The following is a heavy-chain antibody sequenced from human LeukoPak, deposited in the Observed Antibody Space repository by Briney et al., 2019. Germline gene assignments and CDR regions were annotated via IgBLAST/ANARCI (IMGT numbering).Heavy chain of an antibody. D-gene: IGHD2-15*01. CDR2: IKSRTDGGTT. Sequence: GGSLTLSCAASGFNFSNAWVSWVRQAPGKGLEWVGRIKSRTDGGTTDYAAPVTSRFTISRDDSKNTLFLQMNSLKTEDTAVYYCTTLPDRYCSGGSCPRWWFDPWGQGTLVSVSS. CDR3: TTLPDRYCSGGSCPRWWFDP. CDR1: GFNFSNAW. V-gene: IGHV3-15*01. J-gene: IGHJ5*02.